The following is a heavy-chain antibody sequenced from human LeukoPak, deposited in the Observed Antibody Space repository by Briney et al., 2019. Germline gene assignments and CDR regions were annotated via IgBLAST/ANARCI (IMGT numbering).Heavy chain of an antibody. Sequence: SETLSLTCIVSGGSINKYFWNWIRQPAGKGLEWIGGIDSVGTSNYNPSLRGRVTMSVDTSKSHFSLEVTSMTAADTAMYYCARVCGSATNYRLCGFDVWGQGTVVTVSS. CDR3: ARVCGSATNYRLCGFDV. V-gene: IGHV4-4*07. CDR1: GGSINKYF. D-gene: IGHD3-10*01. J-gene: IGHJ3*01. CDR2: IDSVGTS.